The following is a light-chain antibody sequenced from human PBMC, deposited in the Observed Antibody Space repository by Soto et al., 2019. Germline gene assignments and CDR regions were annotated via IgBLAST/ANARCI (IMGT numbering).Light chain of an antibody. Sequence: DIQMTQSPSTLSASVGDRVTITCRASQSIDSWLAWYQKKPGKAPKVLIYDDSSLEPGVPSRFSGSGSGTEFTLTISSLQPDDFATYYRQQYNSYWTVGQGTKVDIK. CDR1: QSIDSW. CDR2: DDS. J-gene: IGKJ1*01. V-gene: IGKV1-5*01. CDR3: QQYNSYWT.